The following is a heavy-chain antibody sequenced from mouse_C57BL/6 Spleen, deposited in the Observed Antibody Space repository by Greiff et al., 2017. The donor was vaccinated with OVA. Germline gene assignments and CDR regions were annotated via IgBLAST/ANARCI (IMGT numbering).Heavy chain of an antibody. CDR2: IFPGSGST. D-gene: IGHD1-1*01. Sequence: QVQLQQSGPELVKPGASVKISCKASGYTFTDYYINWVKQRPGQGLEWIGWIFPGSGSTYYNEKFKGKATLTVDKSSSTAYMLLSSLTSEDSAVYFCARSGYYGSKDWYFDVWGTGTTVTVSS. V-gene: IGHV1-75*01. CDR1: GYTFTDYY. CDR3: ARSGYYGSKDWYFDV. J-gene: IGHJ1*03.